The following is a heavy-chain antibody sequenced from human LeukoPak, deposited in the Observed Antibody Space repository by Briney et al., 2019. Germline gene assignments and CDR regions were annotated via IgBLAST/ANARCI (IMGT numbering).Heavy chain of an antibody. Sequence: SETLSLTCAVYGGSFSGYYWSWIRQPPGKGLEWIGEINHSGSTNYNPSLKSRVTISVDTSKNQFSLKLSSVTAADTAVYYCARLRWFGEFGGTWYLDLWGRGTLVTVSS. CDR2: INHSGST. D-gene: IGHD3-10*01. J-gene: IGHJ2*01. CDR1: GGSFSGYY. V-gene: IGHV4-34*01. CDR3: ARLRWFGEFGGTWYLDL.